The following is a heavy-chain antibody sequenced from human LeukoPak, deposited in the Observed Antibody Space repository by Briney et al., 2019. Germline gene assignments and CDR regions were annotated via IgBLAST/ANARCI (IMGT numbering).Heavy chain of an antibody. CDR2: INHSGST. V-gene: IGHV4-34*01. J-gene: IGHJ6*03. D-gene: IGHD2-2*01. CDR1: SGSISSYY. Sequence: SETLSLTCTVSSGSISSYYWSWIRQPPGKGLEWIGEINHSGSTNYNPSLKSRVTISVDTSKNQFSLKLSSVTAADTAVYYCARRRRPAARGYYYYYMDVWGKGTTVTISS. CDR3: ARRRRPAARGYYYYYMDV.